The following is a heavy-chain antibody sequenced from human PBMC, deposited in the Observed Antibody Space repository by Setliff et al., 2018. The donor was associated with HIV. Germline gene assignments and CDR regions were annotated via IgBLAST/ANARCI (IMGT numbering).Heavy chain of an antibody. D-gene: IGHD5-12*01. CDR1: GGTFSSYD. CDR2: IIPVFGET. CDR3: VRVGEMATIGYSYYYMDV. J-gene: IGHJ6*03. Sequence: GASVKVSCKASGGTFSSYDISWVRQAPGQGLEWMGRIIPVFGETNYAQKFQGRVTITADESTSTVYMELTSLRFEDTAVYYCVRVGEMATIGYSYYYMDVWGKGTTVTVSS. V-gene: IGHV1-69*13.